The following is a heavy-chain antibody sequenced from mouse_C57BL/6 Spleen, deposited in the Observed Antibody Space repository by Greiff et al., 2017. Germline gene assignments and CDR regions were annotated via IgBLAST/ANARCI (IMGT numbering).Heavy chain of an antibody. CDR1: GFTFSSYD. J-gene: IGHJ1*03. Sequence: EVQLVESGGGLVKPGGSLKLSCAASGFTFSSYDMSWVRQTPEKRLEWVATISDGGSYTYYPDNVKGRFTISRDNAKNNLYLQMSHLKSEDTAMYYCARVPVYYCSSPLYFDVWGTGTTVTVSS. CDR3: ARVPVYYCSSPLYFDV. V-gene: IGHV5-4*01. D-gene: IGHD1-1*01. CDR2: ISDGGSYT.